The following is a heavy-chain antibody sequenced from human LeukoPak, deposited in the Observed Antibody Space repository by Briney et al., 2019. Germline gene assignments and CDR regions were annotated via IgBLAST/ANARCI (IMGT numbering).Heavy chain of an antibody. CDR2: ISYDGSSK. V-gene: IGHV3-30*18. CDR3: AKDRNFDY. Sequence: GRSLRLSCAASGFTFSSYGMHWVRQAPGKGLEWVAVISYDGSSKYYADSVKGRFTISRDNSKNTLYLQMNSLRAEDTAVYYCAKDRNFDYWGQGTLVAVSS. CDR1: GFTFSSYG. J-gene: IGHJ4*02.